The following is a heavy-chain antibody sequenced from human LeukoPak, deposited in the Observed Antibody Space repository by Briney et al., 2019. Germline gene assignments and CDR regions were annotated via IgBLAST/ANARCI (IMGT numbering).Heavy chain of an antibody. CDR3: AKTKTGTTRSFDY. CDR2: ISGSGGST. CDR1: GFTFSSYA. J-gene: IGHJ4*02. Sequence: GGSLRLSCAASGFTFSSYAMSWVRQAPGKGLEWVSAISGSGGSTYYADSVKGRFTISRDNSKNTLYLQINSLRAEDTAVYYCAKTKTGTTRSFDYWGQGTLVAVSS. V-gene: IGHV3-23*01. D-gene: IGHD1-7*01.